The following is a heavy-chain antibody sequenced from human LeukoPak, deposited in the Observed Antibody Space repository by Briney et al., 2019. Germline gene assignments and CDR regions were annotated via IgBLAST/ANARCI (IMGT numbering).Heavy chain of an antibody. Sequence: GGSLRLSCAVSGFTFSSYAMSWVRQAPGKGLEWVSAISGSGGSTYYADSVKGRFTISRDNSKNTLYLQMNSLRAEDTAVYYCAKDRWGLLHCIDYWGQGTLVTVSS. J-gene: IGHJ4*02. V-gene: IGHV3-23*01. CDR3: AKDRWGLLHCIDY. CDR2: ISGSGGST. D-gene: IGHD1-26*01. CDR1: GFTFSSYA.